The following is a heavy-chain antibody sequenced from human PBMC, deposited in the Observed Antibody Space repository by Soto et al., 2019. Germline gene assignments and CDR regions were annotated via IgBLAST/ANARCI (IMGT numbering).Heavy chain of an antibody. CDR3: ATLRVDTAIAPEGGYFDL. V-gene: IGHV1-69*02. CDR1: GGTFSSYT. D-gene: IGHD5-18*01. J-gene: IGHJ2*01. Sequence: QVQLVQSGAEVKKPGSSVKVSCKASGGTFSSYTISWVRQAPGQGLEWMGRIIPILGIANYAQKFQGRVTITADKSTSTAYMELSSLRSEDTAVYYCATLRVDTAIAPEGGYFDLWGRGTLVTVSS. CDR2: IIPILGIA.